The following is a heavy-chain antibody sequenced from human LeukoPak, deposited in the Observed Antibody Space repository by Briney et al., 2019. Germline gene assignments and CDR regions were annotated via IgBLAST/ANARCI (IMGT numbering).Heavy chain of an antibody. D-gene: IGHD6-19*01. CDR2: IYHSGST. J-gene: IGHJ4*02. CDR1: GYSISSGYY. CDR3: ARAAVAGIVDY. V-gene: IGHV4-38-2*02. Sequence: SETLSLTCTVSGYSISSGYYWGWIRQPPGKGLEWIGSIYHSGSTYYNPSLKSRVTISVDTSKNQFSLKLSSVTAADTAVYYRARAAVAGIVDYWGQGTLVTVSS.